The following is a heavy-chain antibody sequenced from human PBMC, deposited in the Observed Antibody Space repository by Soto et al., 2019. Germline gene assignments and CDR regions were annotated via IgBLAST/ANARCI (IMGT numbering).Heavy chain of an antibody. D-gene: IGHD3-22*01. CDR3: TRSYSNNYYYRDHFDY. V-gene: IGHV4-4*02. Sequence: QVQLQESGPGLVKPSGTLSLTCAVSGGSISSTNWWSWVRQPPGKGLEWIGEIYHSGNTNYNPSLKSRLTISLDKSKNQFSLELTSVTAADSAMYYCTRSYSNNYYYRDHFDYWGQGTLVTVSS. CDR1: GGSISSTNW. CDR2: IYHSGNT. J-gene: IGHJ4*02.